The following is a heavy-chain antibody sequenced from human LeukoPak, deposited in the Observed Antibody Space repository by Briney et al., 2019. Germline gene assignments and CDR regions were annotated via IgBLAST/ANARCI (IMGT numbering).Heavy chain of an antibody. CDR2: INPNSGGT. CDR3: ARGFSYDSSGYYYY. Sequence: GASVKVSCKASGYTFTGYYMHWVRQAPGQGLEWMGWINPNSGGTNYAQKFQGRVTMTRDTSISTAYMELSRLRSDDTAVYYCARGFSYDSSGYYYYWGQGTLVTVSS. D-gene: IGHD3-22*01. CDR1: GYTFTGYY. V-gene: IGHV1-2*02. J-gene: IGHJ4*02.